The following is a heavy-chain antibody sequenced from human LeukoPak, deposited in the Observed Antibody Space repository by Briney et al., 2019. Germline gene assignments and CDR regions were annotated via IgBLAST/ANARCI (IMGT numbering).Heavy chain of an antibody. Sequence: GGSLRLSCAASGFTFSSYTMNWVRQASGKGLEWVSSITTGSSYIYYADSVKGRFTISRDNAENSLYLQMNSLRAEDTAVYYCARDLVIRGLNYYGMDVWGQGTTVTVSS. CDR1: GFTFSSYT. J-gene: IGHJ6*02. V-gene: IGHV3-21*01. D-gene: IGHD3-10*01. CDR2: ITTGSSYI. CDR3: ARDLVIRGLNYYGMDV.